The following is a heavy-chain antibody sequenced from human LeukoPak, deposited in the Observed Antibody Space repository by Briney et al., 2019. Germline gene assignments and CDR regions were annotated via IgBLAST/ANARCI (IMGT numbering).Heavy chain of an antibody. CDR3: ARDIGATNWFDP. V-gene: IGHV3-23*01. D-gene: IGHD1-26*01. CDR1: GFTFSSYA. J-gene: IGHJ5*02. CDR2: VSSSGGST. Sequence: PGGSLGLSCAASGFTFSSYAMSWVRQTPGKGLEWVSTVSSSGGSTYYADSVKGRFTISRDNAKNTLYLQMNSLRAEDTAVYYCARDIGATNWFDPWGQGTLVTVSS.